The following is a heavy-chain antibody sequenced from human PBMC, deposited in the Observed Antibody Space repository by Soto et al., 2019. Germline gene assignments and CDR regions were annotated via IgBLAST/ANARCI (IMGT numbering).Heavy chain of an antibody. J-gene: IGHJ3*02. Sequence: QVQLVESGGGVVQPGRXLRLSCAASGFIFSSYGMNWVRQAPGKGLEWVAVMSFDGSIKYYADSVKGRFTISRDNSKNTLYLQMNSLRAEDTAVYYCATIAVPPAFDIWGQGTMVTVSS. CDR3: ATIAVPPAFDI. D-gene: IGHD6-19*01. CDR1: GFIFSSYG. CDR2: MSFDGSIK. V-gene: IGHV3-30*03.